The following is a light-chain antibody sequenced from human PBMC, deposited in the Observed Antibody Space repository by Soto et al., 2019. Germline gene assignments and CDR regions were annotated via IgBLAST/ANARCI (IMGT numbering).Light chain of an antibody. V-gene: IGKV3-15*01. CDR3: QQYNNWPST. Sequence: EIVLTQSPATLSLSPGERATLSCRASQSVSSYLAWYQQKPGQAPRLLIYDASTRATGIPARFSGSGSGTEFTLTISSLQSEDFAVYYCQQYNNWPSTFGQGTRLEIK. J-gene: IGKJ5*01. CDR1: QSVSSY. CDR2: DAS.